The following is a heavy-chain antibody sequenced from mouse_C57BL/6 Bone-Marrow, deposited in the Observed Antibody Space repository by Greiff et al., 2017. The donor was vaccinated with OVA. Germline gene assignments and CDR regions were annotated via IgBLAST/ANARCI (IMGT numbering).Heavy chain of an antibody. Sequence: QVQLQQPGPELVKPGASVKLSCKASGYTFTTYPIEWMKQNHGKSLEWIGNFHPYNDDTKYNEKFKGKATLTVEKSSSTVYLELSRLTSDDSAVYYCARGDSSGYVMDYWGQGTSVTVSS. D-gene: IGHD3-2*02. J-gene: IGHJ4*01. V-gene: IGHV1-47*01. CDR1: GYTFTTYP. CDR2: FHPYNDDT. CDR3: ARGDSSGYVMDY.